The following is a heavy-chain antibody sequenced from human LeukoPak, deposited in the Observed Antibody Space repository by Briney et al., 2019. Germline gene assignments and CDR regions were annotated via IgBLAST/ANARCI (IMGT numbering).Heavy chain of an antibody. V-gene: IGHV4-4*02. Sequence: SETLSLTCAVYGGSFSSSKWWSWVRQPPGKGLEWIGQVYHDGGTKYNPSLKSRVTILVDKSKNQFSLRLNSVTAADTAIYYCWRPYCTNSICSSSVVDSWGQGTLVTVSS. CDR3: WRPYCTNSICSSSVVDS. CDR1: GGSFSSSKW. D-gene: IGHD2-8*01. J-gene: IGHJ4*02. CDR2: VYHDGGT.